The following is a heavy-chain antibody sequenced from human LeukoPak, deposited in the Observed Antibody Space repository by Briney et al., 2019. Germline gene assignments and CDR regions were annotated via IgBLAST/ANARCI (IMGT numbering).Heavy chain of an antibody. CDR3: ARDLGISTRAFDI. CDR2: ISSSGSTI. D-gene: IGHD2-2*01. V-gene: IGHV3-11*04. Sequence: GGSLRLSCAASGFTFSDYYMSWIRQAPGKGLEWVSYISSSGSTIYYADSLKGRFTISRDNAKSSLYLQMNSLRAEDTAVYYCARDLGISTRAFDIWGRGTMVTVS. CDR1: GFTFSDYY. J-gene: IGHJ3*02.